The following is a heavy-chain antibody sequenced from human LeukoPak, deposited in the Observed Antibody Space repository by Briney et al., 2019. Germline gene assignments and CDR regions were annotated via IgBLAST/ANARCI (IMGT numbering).Heavy chain of an antibody. CDR3: ARALTMVRGVIRFDP. V-gene: IGHV4-30-2*01. J-gene: IGHJ5*02. Sequence: SQTLSLTCTVSGGSISSGGYSWSWIRQHPGKGLEWIGYIYYSGSTYYNPSLKSRVTISVDRSKNQFSLKLSSVTAADTAVYYCARALTMVRGVIRFDPWGQGTLVTVSS. CDR1: GGSISSGGYS. D-gene: IGHD3-10*01. CDR2: IYYSGST.